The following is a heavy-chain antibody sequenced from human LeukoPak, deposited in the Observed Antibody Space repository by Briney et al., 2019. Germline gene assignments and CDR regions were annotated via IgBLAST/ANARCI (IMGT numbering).Heavy chain of an antibody. CDR3: ATGITYYDYVWGSYPYY. D-gene: IGHD3-16*02. V-gene: IGHV3-21*01. CDR2: ISSSSSYI. CDR1: GFTFGSYS. Sequence: GGSLRLSCAASGFTFGSYSMNWVRQAPGKGLEWVSSISSSSSYIYYADSVKGRFTISRDNSKNTLYLQMNSLRAEDTAVYYCATGITYYDYVWGSYPYYWGQGTLVTVSS. J-gene: IGHJ4*02.